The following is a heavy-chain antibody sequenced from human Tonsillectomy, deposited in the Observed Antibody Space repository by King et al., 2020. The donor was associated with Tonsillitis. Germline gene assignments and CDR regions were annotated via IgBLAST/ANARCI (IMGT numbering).Heavy chain of an antibody. J-gene: IGHJ3*01. CDR1: GGSFTNSA. Sequence: QLVQSGAEVKKPGSSVKVSCKASGGSFTNSAISWVRQAPGQGLQWMGRIIPLLPMTDYAQNFQGRVTFTADTSTSSAYMELSSLRSDDTAVYYCATGPYDFGSGFAFDVWGQGTMIIVSS. D-gene: IGHD3-3*01. V-gene: IGHV1-69*04. CDR2: IIPLLPMT. CDR3: ATGPYDFGSGFAFDV.